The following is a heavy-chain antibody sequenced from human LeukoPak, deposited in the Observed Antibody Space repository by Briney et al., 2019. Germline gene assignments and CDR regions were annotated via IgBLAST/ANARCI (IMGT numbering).Heavy chain of an antibody. CDR1: GYTFTGYY. V-gene: IGHV1-2*02. J-gene: IGHJ4*02. Sequence: GASVKVSCKTSGYTFTGYYMHWVGQAPGQGLEWMGWIDPNSGGTNYAQKFQGRVTMTRDTSIGTAYMELSGLISDDTAVYYCARGYYDRGSLYYFDYWGQGTLVTVSS. CDR3: ARGYYDRGSLYYFDY. CDR2: IDPNSGGT. D-gene: IGHD3-22*01.